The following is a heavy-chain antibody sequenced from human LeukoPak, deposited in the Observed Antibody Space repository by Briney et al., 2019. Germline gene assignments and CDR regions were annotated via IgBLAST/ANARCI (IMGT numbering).Heavy chain of an antibody. CDR2: IYYSGST. D-gene: IGHD4-17*01. J-gene: IGHJ4*02. CDR3: AISYGDPFLDY. Sequence: SETLSLTCTVSGGSISSYYWSWIRQPPGKGLEWIGSIYYSGSTYYNPSLKSRVTISVDTSKNQFSLKLSSVTAADTAVYYCAISYGDPFLDYWGQGTLVTVSS. V-gene: IGHV4-59*05. CDR1: GGSISSYY.